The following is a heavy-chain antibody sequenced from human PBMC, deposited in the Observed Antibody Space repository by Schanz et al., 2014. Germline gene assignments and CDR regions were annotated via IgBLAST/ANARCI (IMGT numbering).Heavy chain of an antibody. D-gene: IGHD5-12*01. Sequence: DLEESGGGVVQPGRSLRLSCAASGFTFHTYDMHWVRQAPGKGLEWVAQISHDGHRDFYADSVKGRFTVSRDNNWKTLSLQMNSLRAEDTAVYYCAGAVATIRADSFDIWGQGTMVAVSS. CDR1: GFTFHTYD. CDR3: AGAVATIRADSFDI. J-gene: IGHJ3*02. CDR2: ISHDGHRD. V-gene: IGHV3-30-3*01.